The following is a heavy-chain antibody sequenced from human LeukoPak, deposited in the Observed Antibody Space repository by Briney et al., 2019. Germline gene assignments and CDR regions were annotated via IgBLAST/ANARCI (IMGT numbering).Heavy chain of an antibody. CDR1: GFTFSSYS. D-gene: IGHD2-15*01. Sequence: GGSLRLSCAASGFTFSSYSMNWVRQAPGKGLEWVSYISSSSSTIYYADSVKGRFTISRDNAKNSLYLQMNSLRAEDTAVYYCARGSPIVVVVAAKFWFDPWGQGTLVTVSS. J-gene: IGHJ5*02. CDR2: ISSSSSTI. V-gene: IGHV3-48*04. CDR3: ARGSPIVVVVAAKFWFDP.